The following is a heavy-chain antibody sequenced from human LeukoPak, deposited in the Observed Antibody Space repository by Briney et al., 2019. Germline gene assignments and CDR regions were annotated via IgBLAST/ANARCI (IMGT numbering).Heavy chain of an antibody. D-gene: IGHD3-3*01. CDR3: ARQTLRFLEWLSLRAAFDI. Sequence: GGSLRLSCAASGFTFSSYWMSWVRQAPGKGLEWVANIKQDGSEKYYVDSVKGRFTISRDNAKNSLYLQMNSLRAEDTAVYYCARQTLRFLEWLSLRAAFDIWGQGTMVTVSS. J-gene: IGHJ3*02. CDR2: IKQDGSEK. CDR1: GFTFSSYW. V-gene: IGHV3-7*01.